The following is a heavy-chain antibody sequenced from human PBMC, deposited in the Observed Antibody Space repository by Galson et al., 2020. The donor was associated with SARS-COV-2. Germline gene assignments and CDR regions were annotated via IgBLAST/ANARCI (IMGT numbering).Heavy chain of an antibody. CDR3: ARDYGDYYYYGMDV. Sequence: LSLTCAASGFTFSSYGMHWVRQAPGKGLEWVAVIWYDGSNKYYADSVKGRFTISRDNSKNTLYLQMNSLRAEDTAVYYCARDYGDYYYYGMDVWGQGTTVTVSS. V-gene: IGHV3-33*01. CDR1: GFTFSSYG. D-gene: IGHD4-17*01. CDR2: IWYDGSNK. J-gene: IGHJ6*02.